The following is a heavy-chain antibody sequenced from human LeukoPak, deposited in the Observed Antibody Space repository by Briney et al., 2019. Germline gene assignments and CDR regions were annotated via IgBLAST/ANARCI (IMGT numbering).Heavy chain of an antibody. D-gene: IGHD2-21*02. Sequence: PSETLSLTCTVSGGSISSYYWSWIRQPPGKGLEWIGYIYYSGSTNYSPSLKSRVTISVDTSKNQFSLKLSSVTAADTAVYYCARGRRTAVVTDFDYWGQGTLVTVSS. CDR3: ARGRRTAVVTDFDY. J-gene: IGHJ4*02. V-gene: IGHV4-59*08. CDR2: IYYSGST. CDR1: GGSISSYY.